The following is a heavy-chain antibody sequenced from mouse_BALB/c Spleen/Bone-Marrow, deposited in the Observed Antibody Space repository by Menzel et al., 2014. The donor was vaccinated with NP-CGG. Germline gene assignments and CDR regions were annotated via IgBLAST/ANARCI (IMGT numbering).Heavy chain of an antibody. D-gene: IGHD2-4*01. CDR3: ARHGITRLLDY. V-gene: IGHV5-9-3*01. J-gene: IGHJ2*01. CDR1: GFTFSSYA. Sequence: EVQGVESGGGLVKPGGSLKLSCAASGFTFSSYAMSWVRQTPEKRLEWVATISSGGSYTYYPDSVKGRFTISRDNAKNTLYLQMSSLRSEVTAMYYCARHGITRLLDYWGQGTTLTVSS. CDR2: ISSGGSYT.